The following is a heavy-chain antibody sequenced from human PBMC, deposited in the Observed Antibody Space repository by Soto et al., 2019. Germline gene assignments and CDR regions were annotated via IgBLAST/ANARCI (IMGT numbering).Heavy chain of an antibody. CDR3: ARYWSAGTFYGAFDM. D-gene: IGHD2-15*01. V-gene: IGHV1-69*06. J-gene: IGHJ3*02. CDR2: ISPIYNAA. Sequence: QVPLLQSGAEVKKPGASVKVSCKASGYTFTSYGINWVRQAPGQGLEWMGGISPIYNAANYARNFRGRLTITADKSTNTAYMELVSLRSEDTAIYYCARYWSAGTFYGAFDMWGQGTKV. CDR1: GYTFTSYG.